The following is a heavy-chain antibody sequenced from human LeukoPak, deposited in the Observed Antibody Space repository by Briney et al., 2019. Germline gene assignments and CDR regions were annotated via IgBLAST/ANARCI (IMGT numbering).Heavy chain of an antibody. D-gene: IGHD1/OR15-1a*01. J-gene: IGHJ4*02. Sequence: GGSLRLSCAASGFTFSSYAMSWVRQAPGKGLEWVSAISGSGGSTYYADSVKGRFTISRDNSKNTLYLQMNSLRAEDTAVYYYAKDRIPTNLRGRRFDYWGQGTLVTVSS. CDR2: ISGSGGST. V-gene: IGHV3-23*01. CDR3: AKDRIPTNLRGRRFDY. CDR1: GFTFSSYA.